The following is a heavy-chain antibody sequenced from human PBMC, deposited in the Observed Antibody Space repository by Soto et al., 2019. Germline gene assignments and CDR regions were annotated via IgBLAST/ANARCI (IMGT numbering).Heavy chain of an antibody. CDR3: ARVPTYDYGDFYYWYFDL. Sequence: GASVKVSCKASGGTFSSYAIIWVRQAPGQGLEWMGGIIPIFGTANYAQKFQGRVTITADESTSTAYMELSSLRSEDTAVYYCARVPTYDYGDFYYWYFDLWGRGTLVTVSS. CDR2: IIPIFGTA. V-gene: IGHV1-69*13. D-gene: IGHD4-17*01. J-gene: IGHJ2*01. CDR1: GGTFSSYA.